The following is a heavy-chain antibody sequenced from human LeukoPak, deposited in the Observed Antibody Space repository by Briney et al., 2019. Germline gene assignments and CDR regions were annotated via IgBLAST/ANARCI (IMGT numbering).Heavy chain of an antibody. CDR1: GFTFSSYS. J-gene: IGHJ4*02. CDR3: ARVRPSKGGPTAVAGDY. D-gene: IGHD6-19*01. V-gene: IGHV3-21*01. CDR2: ISSSSSYI. Sequence: PGGSLRLSCAASGFTFSSYSMNWVRQAPGKGLEWVSSISSSSSYIYYADSVKGRFTISRDNAKNSLYLQMNSLRAEDTAVYYCARVRPSKGGPTAVAGDYWGQGTLVTVSS.